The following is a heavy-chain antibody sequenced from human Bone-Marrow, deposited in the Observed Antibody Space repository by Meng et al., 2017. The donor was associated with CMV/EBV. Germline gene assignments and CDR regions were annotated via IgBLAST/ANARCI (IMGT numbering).Heavy chain of an antibody. J-gene: IGHJ4*02. CDR2: ISYDGGNK. V-gene: IGHV3-30*04. CDR3: ARVRGNYVWYFDY. D-gene: IGHD3-16*01. CDR1: GFTFSSYA. Sequence: GESLKISCAASGFTFSSYAMHWVRQAPGKGLEWVAVISYDGGNKYYADSVKGRFTISRDNSKNTLYLQMNSLRAEDTAVYYCARVRGNYVWYFDYWGQGTLVTVSS.